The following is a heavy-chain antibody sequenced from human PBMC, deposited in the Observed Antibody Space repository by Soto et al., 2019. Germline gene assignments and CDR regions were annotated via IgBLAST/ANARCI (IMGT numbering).Heavy chain of an antibody. CDR3: AREKPYSSSWYHDY. Sequence: QVQLQQWGAGLLKPSETLSLTCAVYGGSFSGYYWSWIRQPPGKGLEWIGEINHSGSTNYNPSLKSRVTISVDTSKNQFSLKLSSVTAADTAVYYCAREKPYSSSWYHDYWGQGTLVTLSS. CDR2: INHSGST. J-gene: IGHJ4*02. V-gene: IGHV4-34*01. CDR1: GGSFSGYY. D-gene: IGHD6-13*01.